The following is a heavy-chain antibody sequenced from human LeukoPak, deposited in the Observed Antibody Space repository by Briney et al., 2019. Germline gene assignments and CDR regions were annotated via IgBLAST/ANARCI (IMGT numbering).Heavy chain of an antibody. V-gene: IGHV3-30*02. CDR1: GFTFSSYG. CDR3: AKDTTPTKAGSDP. CDR2: IRYDGSNK. D-gene: IGHD5-12*01. J-gene: IGHJ5*02. Sequence: GGSLRLSCAASGFTFSSYGMHWVRQAPGKGLEWVAFIRYDGSNKYYADSVKGRFTISRDNSKNTLYLQMNSLRAEDTAVYYCAKDTTPTKAGSDPWGQGTLVTVSS.